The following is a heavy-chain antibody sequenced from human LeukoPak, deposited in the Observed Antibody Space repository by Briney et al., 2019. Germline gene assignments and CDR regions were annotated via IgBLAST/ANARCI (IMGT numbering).Heavy chain of an antibody. CDR2: ISGSGDRT. D-gene: IGHD3-10*01. V-gene: IGHV3-23*01. CDR3: AKGNYPSGSYPNFYYGMDV. Sequence: GGSLRLSCTASGFTFSSYAMSWVRQAPGKGLEWVSAISGSGDRTYYADSGKGRFTISRDNSMDTLFLQMISLRAEETAVYYCAKGNYPSGSYPNFYYGMDVWGQGTTVTVSS. J-gene: IGHJ6*02. CDR1: GFTFSSYA.